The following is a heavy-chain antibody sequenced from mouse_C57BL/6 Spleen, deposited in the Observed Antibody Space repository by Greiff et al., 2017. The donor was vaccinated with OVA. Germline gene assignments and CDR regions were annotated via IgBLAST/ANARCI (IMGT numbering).Heavy chain of an antibody. Sequence: VQLQQPGAELVRPGTSVKLSCKASGYTFTSYWMHWVKQRPGQGLEWIGVIDPSDSYTNYNQKFKGKATLTVDTSSSTAYMQLSSLTSEDSAVYYCARSDSPYWYFDVWGTGTTVTVSS. V-gene: IGHV1-59*01. CDR3: ARSDSPYWYFDV. J-gene: IGHJ1*03. CDR1: GYTFTSYW. CDR2: IDPSDSYT. D-gene: IGHD2-12*01.